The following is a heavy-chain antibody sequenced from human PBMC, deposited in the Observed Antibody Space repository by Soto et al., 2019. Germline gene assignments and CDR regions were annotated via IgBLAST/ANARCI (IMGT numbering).Heavy chain of an antibody. CDR3: ARASGVRAVAGTETSWFDH. CDR1: GGSISSSNW. V-gene: IGHV4-4*02. D-gene: IGHD6-19*01. J-gene: IGHJ5*02. Sequence: PSETLSLTCAVSGGSISSSNWWSWVRPPPGKGLEWIGEIYHSGSTNYNPSLKSRVTISVDKSKNQFSLTLSSVTAADTAVYYCARASGVRAVAGTETSWFDHWGQGTLVAVSS. CDR2: IYHSGST.